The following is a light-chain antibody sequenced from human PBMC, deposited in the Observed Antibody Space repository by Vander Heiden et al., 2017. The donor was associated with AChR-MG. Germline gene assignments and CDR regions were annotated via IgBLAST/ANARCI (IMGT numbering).Light chain of an antibody. CDR3: LSYTTSSALL. V-gene: IGLV2-14*03. J-gene: IGLJ3*02. Sequence: QSALTQPASVSGSPGQSITISCTGSGSDIWGYNYVSWYQLHPGGAPKLMIYDVNKRPSGISYRFSGSKSDNTASLTISGLQVEDGAVYYCLSYTTSSALLFGGGTKLTVL. CDR2: DVN. CDR1: GSDIWGYNY.